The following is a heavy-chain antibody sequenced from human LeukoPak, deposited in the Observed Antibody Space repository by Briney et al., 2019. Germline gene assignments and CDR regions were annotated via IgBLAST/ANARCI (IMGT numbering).Heavy chain of an antibody. CDR3: ARERPTVLRYFDWSNHDAFDI. V-gene: IGHV4-4*07. CDR2: IYTSGRT. CDR1: GGSISSYY. Sequence: SETLSLTCTVSGGSISSYYWSWIRQPAGKGLEWIGRIYTSGRTNYNPSLKSRVTMSVATSKNQFSLKLSSVTAADTAVYYCARERPTVLRYFDWSNHDAFDIWGQGTMVTVSS. J-gene: IGHJ3*02. D-gene: IGHD3-9*01.